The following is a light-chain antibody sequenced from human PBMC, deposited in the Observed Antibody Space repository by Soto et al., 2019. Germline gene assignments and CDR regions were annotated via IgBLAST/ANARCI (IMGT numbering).Light chain of an antibody. V-gene: IGKV1-5*01. J-gene: IGKJ2*01. CDR2: DAS. Sequence: DIQMTQSPSTLSASVGDRVTITCRASQSISDWLAWYQQIPGRAPKLLIYDASTLQSGVPSRFSGSGSGTECILTISKLQPDDPATYYSQEYTSAPFGQ. CDR3: QEYTSAP. CDR1: QSISDW.